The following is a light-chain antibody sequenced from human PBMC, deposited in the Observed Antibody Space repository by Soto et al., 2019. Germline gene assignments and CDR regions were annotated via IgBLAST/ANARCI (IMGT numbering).Light chain of an antibody. Sequence: QAVVTQEPSLAVSPGGTVTLTCGSSTGAVTSGHYPYWFQQKPGQAPTTLIYDTSNKYSWTPARFSGSLLGGKAALTLSGAQPEDEAEYYCLLSYSGARVFGGGTQLTVL. CDR1: TGAVTSGHY. CDR2: DTS. CDR3: LLSYSGARV. J-gene: IGLJ2*01. V-gene: IGLV7-46*01.